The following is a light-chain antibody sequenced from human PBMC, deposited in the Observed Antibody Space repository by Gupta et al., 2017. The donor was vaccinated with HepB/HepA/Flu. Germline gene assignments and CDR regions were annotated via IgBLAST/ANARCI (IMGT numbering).Light chain of an antibody. V-gene: IGKV3-20*01. CDR2: ISS. J-gene: IGKJ1*01. CDR1: QSVSSRY. CDR3: QQYGTSPRR. Sequence: EIVLTQPPVPLSLSPGEKATPSCRASQSVSSRYLAWYQQKPGQAPMLLIYISSSRATGLPDRFSGSGSGTDFTLTISGLDPEDFAVYYCQQYGTSPRRFGQGTKVEIK.